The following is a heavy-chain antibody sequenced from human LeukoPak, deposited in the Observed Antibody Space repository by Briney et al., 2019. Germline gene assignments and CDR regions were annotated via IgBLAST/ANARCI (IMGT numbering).Heavy chain of an antibody. CDR1: GGSISSSSYY. J-gene: IGHJ6*02. CDR2: IYYSGST. CDR3: ARDEAAATHYYGMDV. D-gene: IGHD6-13*01. Sequence: SETLSLTCTVSGGSISSSSYYWGWIRQPPGKGLEWIGSIYYSGSTYYNPSLKSRVTISVDTSKNQFSLKLSSVTAADTAVYYCARDEAAATHYYGMDVWGQGTTVTVSS. V-gene: IGHV4-39*07.